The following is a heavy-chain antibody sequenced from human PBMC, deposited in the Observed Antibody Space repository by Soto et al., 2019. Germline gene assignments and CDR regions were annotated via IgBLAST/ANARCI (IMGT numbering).Heavy chain of an antibody. D-gene: IGHD5-18*01. CDR3: AADRPAAIDHDYYYYYVMDV. CDR1: GFTFTSSA. V-gene: IGHV1-58*01. CDR2: IVVGSGNT. J-gene: IGHJ6*02. Sequence: QMQLVQSGPEVKKPGTSVKVSCKASGFTFTSSAVQWVRQARGQRLEWIGWIVVGSGNTNYAQKFQERVTITRDMSTSTAYIELSSLRSEDTAVYYCAADRPAAIDHDYYYYYVMDVWGQGTTVTVSS.